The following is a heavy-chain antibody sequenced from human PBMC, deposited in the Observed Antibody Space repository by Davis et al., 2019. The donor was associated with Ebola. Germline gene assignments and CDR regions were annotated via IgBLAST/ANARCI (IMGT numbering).Heavy chain of an antibody. CDR2: INPSGGST. V-gene: IGHV1-46*01. Sequence: AASVKVSCKASGYTFTSYYMHWVRQAPGQGLEWMGIINPSGGSTSYAQKFQGRVTMTRDTSTSTVYMELSSLRSEDTAVYYCAREEIVVVVAALRSPYYYGMDVWGQGTTVTVSS. CDR1: GYTFTSYY. CDR3: AREEIVVVVAALRSPYYYGMDV. J-gene: IGHJ6*02. D-gene: IGHD2-15*01.